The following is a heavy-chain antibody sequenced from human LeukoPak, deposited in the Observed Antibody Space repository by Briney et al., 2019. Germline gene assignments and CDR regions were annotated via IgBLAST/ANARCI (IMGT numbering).Heavy chain of an antibody. CDR3: AREYCSSTSCPFGWFDP. CDR1: GYTFTSYY. CDR2: INPSGGST. J-gene: IGHJ5*02. D-gene: IGHD2-2*01. Sequence: ASEKVSCKASGYTFTSYYMHWVRQAPGQGLEWMGIINPSGGSTSYAQKFQGRVTMTRDTSTSTVYMELSSLRSEDTAVYYCAREYCSSTSCPFGWFDPWGQGTLVTVSS. V-gene: IGHV1-46*01.